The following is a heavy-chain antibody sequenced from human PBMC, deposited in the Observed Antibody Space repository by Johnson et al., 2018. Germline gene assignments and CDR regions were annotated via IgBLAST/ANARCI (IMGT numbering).Heavy chain of an antibody. CDR3: SREGVEKWLEQEAFDL. CDR2: ISGSGDGT. Sequence: VQLVESGGGLVQPGGSLRLSCAASGFTFRSYAMSWVRQAPGKGLEWVSTISGSGDGTYSADSVKGRCTISRDNSKNTLELQMNSLRAEDTAGYYWSREGVEKWLEQEAFDLWGQGTVVTVS. V-gene: IGHV3-23*04. D-gene: IGHD6-19*01. J-gene: IGHJ3*01. CDR1: GFTFRSYA.